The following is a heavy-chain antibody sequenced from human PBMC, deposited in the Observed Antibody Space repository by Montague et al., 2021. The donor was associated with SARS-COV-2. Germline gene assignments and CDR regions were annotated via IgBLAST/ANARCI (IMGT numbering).Heavy chain of an antibody. J-gene: IGHJ6*02. CDR1: SGSISSSSYY. D-gene: IGHD3-9*01. V-gene: IGHV4-39*01. CDR2: IYYSGST. Sequence: SETRSLTCTVSSGSISSSSYYWGWIRQPPGKGLEWIGSIYYSGSTYYNPSLKSRVTISVDTSKNQFSLKLSSVTAADTAVYYCARLSKTGYPPLYYYYGMDVWGQGTTVTVSS. CDR3: ARLSKTGYPPLYYYYGMDV.